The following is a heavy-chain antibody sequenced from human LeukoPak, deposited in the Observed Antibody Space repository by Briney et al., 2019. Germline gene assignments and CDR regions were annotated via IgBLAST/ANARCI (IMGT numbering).Heavy chain of an antibody. CDR1: GGSSSIHY. J-gene: IGHJ4*01. V-gene: IGHV4-59*11. CDR3: ATIKRGSIFGYFDF. Sequence: SETLSLTCTVSGGSSSIHYWSWIRQPPGKGLEWIGYMFDTGRTKDNPSLKSRVTLSADTSKNQFSLRLSSVTAADTAVYYCATIKRGSIFGYFDFWGQGILVTVSS. D-gene: IGHD5-18*01. CDR2: MFDTGRT.